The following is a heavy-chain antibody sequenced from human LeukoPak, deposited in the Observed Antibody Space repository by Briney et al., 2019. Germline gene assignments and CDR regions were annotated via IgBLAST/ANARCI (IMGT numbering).Heavy chain of an antibody. Sequence: SETLSLTCTVSGGSISSYYWSWIRQPAGKGLEWIGRIYTSGSTNYNPSLKSRGTMSVDTSKNQFSLKLSSVTAADTAVYYCARENTPTIFGVVTPYNWFDPWGQGTLVTVSS. D-gene: IGHD3-3*01. CDR1: GGSISSYY. V-gene: IGHV4-4*07. J-gene: IGHJ5*02. CDR2: IYTSGST. CDR3: ARENTPTIFGVVTPYNWFDP.